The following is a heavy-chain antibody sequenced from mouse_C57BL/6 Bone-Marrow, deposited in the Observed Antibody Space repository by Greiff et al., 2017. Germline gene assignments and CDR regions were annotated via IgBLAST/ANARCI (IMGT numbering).Heavy chain of an antibody. CDR3: ARSAYGSRKDYAMDY. CDR1: GYAFSSSW. Sequence: VQLQQSGPELVKPGASVKISCKASGYAFSSSWMNWVKQRPGKGLEWIGRIYPGDGDTNYNGKFKGKATLTADKSSSTAYMQLSSLTSEDSAVYFCARSAYGSRKDYAMDYWGQGTSVTVSS. V-gene: IGHV1-82*01. J-gene: IGHJ4*01. D-gene: IGHD1-1*01. CDR2: IYPGDGDT.